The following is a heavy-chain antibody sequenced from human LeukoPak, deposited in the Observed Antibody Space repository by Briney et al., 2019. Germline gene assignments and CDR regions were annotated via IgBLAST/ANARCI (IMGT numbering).Heavy chain of an antibody. V-gene: IGHV4-34*01. CDR1: GDSFNDYY. J-gene: IGHJ4*02. D-gene: IGHD3-16*02. Sequence: PSETLSLTCTLYGDSFNDYYWSWIRQPPGKGLEWIGEINHSGGTNYNPSLWSRLTISIDTSKHQFSLQATSVTAADTGLYFCARVSDIMISFGGVISYFDNWGQGALVTVSS. CDR3: ARVSDIMISFGGVISYFDN. CDR2: INHSGGT.